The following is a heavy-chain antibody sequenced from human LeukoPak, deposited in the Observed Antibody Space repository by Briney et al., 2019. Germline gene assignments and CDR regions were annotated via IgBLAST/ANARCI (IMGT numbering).Heavy chain of an antibody. D-gene: IGHD1-26*01. CDR2: LRSSGGST. J-gene: IGHJ4*02. CDR1: GFTFSSYE. CDR3: ARVGATDYYFDY. Sequence: AGSLRLSCVASGFTFSSYEMNWVRHAPGKGLEWVSALRSSGGSTYYADSGKGRFTISRDNAKNSLYLQMNSPRAEDTAVYDCARVGATDYYFDYWGQGTLVTVSS. V-gene: IGHV3-48*03.